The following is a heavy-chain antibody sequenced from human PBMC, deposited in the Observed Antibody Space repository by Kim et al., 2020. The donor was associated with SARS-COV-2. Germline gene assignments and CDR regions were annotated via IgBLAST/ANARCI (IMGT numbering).Heavy chain of an antibody. D-gene: IGHD3-3*01. CDR2: IYYSGST. CDR1: GGSISSGDYY. CDR3: ARGDDFWSGYYPPEDV. J-gene: IGHJ6*02. Sequence: SETLSLTCTVSGGSISSGDYYWSWIRQPPGKGLEWIGYIYYSGSTYYNPSLKSRVTISVDTSKNQFSLKLSSVTAADTAVYYCARGDDFWSGYYPPEDVWGQGTTVTVSS. V-gene: IGHV4-30-4*01.